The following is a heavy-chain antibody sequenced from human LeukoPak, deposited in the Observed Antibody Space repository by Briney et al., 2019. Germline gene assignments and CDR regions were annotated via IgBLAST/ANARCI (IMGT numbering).Heavy chain of an antibody. J-gene: IGHJ5*02. CDR1: GFTFSSYS. D-gene: IGHD2-15*01. CDR3: VVAVNTNWFDP. V-gene: IGHV3-21*01. CDR2: ISSSSSYI. Sequence: GGSLRLSCAASGFTFSSYSMNWVRQAPGKGLEWVSSISSSSSYIYYADSVKGRFTISRDNAKNSLYLQMNSLGAEDTAVYYCVVAVNTNWFDPWGQGTLVTVSS.